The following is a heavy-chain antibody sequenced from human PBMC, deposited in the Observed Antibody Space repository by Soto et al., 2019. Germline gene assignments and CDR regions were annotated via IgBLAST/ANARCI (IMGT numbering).Heavy chain of an antibody. CDR1: VGSISSYY. CDR2: IYYSGST. Sequence: QVQLQESGPGLVKPSETLSLTCTVSVGSISSYYWSWIRQPPGKGLEWIGYIYYSGSTNYNPSLKSRVTISVDTSKNQFSLKLSSVTAADTAVYYCARRYGVYFDYWGQGTLVTVSS. J-gene: IGHJ4*02. D-gene: IGHD4-17*01. CDR3: ARRYGVYFDY. V-gene: IGHV4-59*08.